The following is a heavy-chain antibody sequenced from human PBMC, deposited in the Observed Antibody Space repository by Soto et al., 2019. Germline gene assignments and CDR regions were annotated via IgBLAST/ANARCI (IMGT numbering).Heavy chain of an antibody. CDR1: GYTFTSYV. CDR3: ARSGGYDVDY. V-gene: IGHV1-18*01. CDR2: ISAYNGNT. Sequence: ASVNVSCKASGYTFTSYVISWVRRAPGEGLEWMGWISAYNGNTNYAQKLQGRVTMTTDTSTSTAYMELRSLRSDDTAVYYCARSGGYDVDYWGQGTLVTVSS. D-gene: IGHD5-12*01. J-gene: IGHJ4*02.